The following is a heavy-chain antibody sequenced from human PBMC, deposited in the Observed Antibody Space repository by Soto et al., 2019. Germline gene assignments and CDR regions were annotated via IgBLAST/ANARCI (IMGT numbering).Heavy chain of an antibody. V-gene: IGHV1-69*05. Sequence: QVQLVQSGAEVKKPGSSVKVSCKASGGTFSSYAISWVRQAPGQGLEWMGGIIPIFGTANYAQKFQGRVTITXXEXTXIAYMELSSLRSEDTAVYYCARTYCSGGSCYNWFDPWGQGTLVTVSS. J-gene: IGHJ5*02. CDR1: GGTFSSYA. CDR3: ARTYCSGGSCYNWFDP. D-gene: IGHD2-15*01. CDR2: IIPIFGTA.